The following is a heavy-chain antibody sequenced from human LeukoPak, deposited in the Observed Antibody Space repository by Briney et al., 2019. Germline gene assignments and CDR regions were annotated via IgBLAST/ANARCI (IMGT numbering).Heavy chain of an antibody. CDR1: GGSISSGGYS. V-gene: IGHV4-30-2*01. CDR2: IYHSGST. CDR3: ASSTWFGVDYYYGMDV. J-gene: IGHJ6*02. Sequence: SQTLSLTCAVSGGSISSGGYSWSWIRQPPGKGLEWIGYIYHSGSTYYNPSLKSRVTISVDRSKNQFSLKLSSVTAADTAVYYCASSTWFGVDYYYGMDVWGQGTTVAVSS. D-gene: IGHD3-10*01.